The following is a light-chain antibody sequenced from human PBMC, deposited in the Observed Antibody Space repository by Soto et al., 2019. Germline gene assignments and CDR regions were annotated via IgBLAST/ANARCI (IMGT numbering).Light chain of an antibody. CDR3: LHYYEWPLCP. Sequence: EIVMTQSPATLSVSPGERATLSCRVSQGISNNLAWYQQQPGHTPRLLIYGASTTATGIPARFSGSGTGTEFTLTISSLKSEDVAFYDCLHYYEWPLCPFAQGTKLDIK. J-gene: IGKJ1*01. V-gene: IGKV3-15*01. CDR1: QGISNN. CDR2: GAS.